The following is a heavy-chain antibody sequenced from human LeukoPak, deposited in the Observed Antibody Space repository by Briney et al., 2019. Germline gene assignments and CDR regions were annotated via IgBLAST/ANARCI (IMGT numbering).Heavy chain of an antibody. CDR2: IRYDGSNK. CDR1: GFTFSSYG. CDR3: AKDLDHDYDDYGLDY. J-gene: IGHJ4*02. Sequence: GSLRLSCAASGFTFSSYGMHWVRQAPGKGLEWVAFIRYDGSNKYYADSVKGRFTISRDNSKNTLYLQMNSLRAEDTALYYCAKDLDHDYDDYGLDYWGQGTLVTVSS. D-gene: IGHD4-17*01. V-gene: IGHV3-30*02.